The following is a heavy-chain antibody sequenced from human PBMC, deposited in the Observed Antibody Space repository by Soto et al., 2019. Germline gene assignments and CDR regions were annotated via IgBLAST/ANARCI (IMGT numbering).Heavy chain of an antibody. CDR2: VSADGVNI. Sequence: PGGSLRLSCAASGFTFSRYAINWVRQAPGKGLEWVSGVSADGVNIKYTDSVMGRFTIPRDNSKSTVNLQMNSLRAEDTAVYYCANAGAYYGSGGSYFFDVWGQGTTVTVSS. V-gene: IGHV3-23*01. J-gene: IGHJ6*02. CDR1: GFTFSRYA. CDR3: ANAGAYYGSGGSYFFDV. D-gene: IGHD3-10*01.